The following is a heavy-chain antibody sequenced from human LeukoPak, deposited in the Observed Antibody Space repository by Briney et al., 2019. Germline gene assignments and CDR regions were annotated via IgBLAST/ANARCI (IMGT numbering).Heavy chain of an antibody. D-gene: IGHD1-26*01. V-gene: IGHV4-59*11. J-gene: IGHJ3*02. Sequence: SETLSLTCTVSGGSISSHYWSWIRQPPGKGLEWIGYIYYSGSTNYNPSLKSRVTISVDTSKDQFSLKLSSVTAADTAVYYCARREGSGPDAFDIWGLGTMVTVSS. CDR2: IYYSGST. CDR3: ARREGSGPDAFDI. CDR1: GGSISSHY.